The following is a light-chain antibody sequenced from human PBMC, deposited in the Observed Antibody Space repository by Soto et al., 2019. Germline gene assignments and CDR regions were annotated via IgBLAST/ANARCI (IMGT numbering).Light chain of an antibody. CDR3: QQYNANSQA. CDR1: VSVNRW. J-gene: IGKJ1*01. V-gene: IGKV1-5*03. Sequence: DIRMTQSPSTLSASIGDRVTITCRASVSVNRWLAWYQQKPGKTPKLLIYQASTLESGVPSRFSGGGSGTEFTITISSLQPDDFATYSCQQYNANSQAFGQVTKVEIK. CDR2: QAS.